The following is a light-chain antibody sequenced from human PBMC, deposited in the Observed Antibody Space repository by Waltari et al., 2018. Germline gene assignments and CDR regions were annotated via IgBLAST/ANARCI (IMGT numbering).Light chain of an antibody. CDR3: SSFAGSNVV. J-gene: IGLJ2*01. V-gene: IGLV2-8*01. CDR1: RSDVGGNNY. CDR2: EVS. Sequence: QSALTQPPSASGSPGQSVTISCTGTRSDVGGNNYVSWYQQHPGKAPKLMIYEVSKRPSGVPVRFSGSKSGNTASLTVSGLQADDEADYYCSSFAGSNVVFGGGTQLTVL.